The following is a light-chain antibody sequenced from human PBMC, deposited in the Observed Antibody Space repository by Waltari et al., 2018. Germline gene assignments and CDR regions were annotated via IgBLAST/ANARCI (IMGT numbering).Light chain of an antibody. CDR1: SSHVGSSNL. J-gene: IGLJ2*01. CDR2: EVS. CDR3: CSYAGSSTFGV. V-gene: IGLV2-23*02. Sequence: QSALTQPASVSGSPGQSITISCTGTSSHVGSSNLVSWYQQHPGKAPKLMIYEVSKRPSGVSNRFSGSKSGNTASLTISGLQAEDEADYYCCSYAGSSTFGVFGGGTKLTVL.